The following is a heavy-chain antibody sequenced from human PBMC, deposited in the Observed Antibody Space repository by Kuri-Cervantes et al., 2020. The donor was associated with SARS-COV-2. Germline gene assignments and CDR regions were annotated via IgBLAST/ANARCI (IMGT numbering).Heavy chain of an antibody. Sequence: SETLSLTCTVSGGSISSYYWSWIRQPPGKGLEWIGYIYYSGSTNYNPSLKSRVTISVDIYINSFSLEVRSVTAADTAVYYCARFSGWDYYYYYGMDVWGQGTTVTVSS. CDR3: ARFSGWDYYYYYGMDV. CDR2: IYYSGST. V-gene: IGHV4-59*08. CDR1: GGSISSYY. J-gene: IGHJ6*02. D-gene: IGHD6-19*01.